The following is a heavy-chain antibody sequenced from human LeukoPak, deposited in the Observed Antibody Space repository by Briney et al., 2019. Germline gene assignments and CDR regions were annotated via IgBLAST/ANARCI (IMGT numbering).Heavy chain of an antibody. D-gene: IGHD3-16*01. V-gene: IGHV3-23*01. Sequence: PGGSLRLSCAASGFTFCSYAMSWVRQAPGKGLEWVSAISGSGGSTYYADSVKGRFTISRDNSKNTLYLQMNSLRAEDTAVYYCAKLKLGERKFDPWGQGTLVTVSS. J-gene: IGHJ5*02. CDR3: AKLKLGERKFDP. CDR2: ISGSGGST. CDR1: GFTFCSYA.